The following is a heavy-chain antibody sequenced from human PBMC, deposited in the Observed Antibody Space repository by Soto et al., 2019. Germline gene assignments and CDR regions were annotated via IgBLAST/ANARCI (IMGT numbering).Heavy chain of an antibody. CDR2: IYSGGST. CDR1: GFTVSSNY. J-gene: IGHJ6*02. CDR3: ARDPPATMYGMDV. Sequence: EVQLVETGEGLIQPGGSLRLSCAASGFTVSSNYMSWVRQAPGKGLEWVSGIYSGGSTYYADSVRGRFTISRDNSNNTLYLQMKSLRAEDTAVYYCARDPPATMYGMDVWGQGTTVTVSS. V-gene: IGHV3-53*02.